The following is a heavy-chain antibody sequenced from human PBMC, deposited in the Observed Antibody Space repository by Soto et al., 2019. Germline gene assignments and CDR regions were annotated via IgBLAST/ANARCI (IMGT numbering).Heavy chain of an antibody. CDR3: ARGPPVDTAMVTQDSSGYYGMDV. D-gene: IGHD5-18*01. CDR2: IIPIFGTA. CDR1: GGTFSSYA. J-gene: IGHJ6*02. Sequence: QVQLVQSGAEVKKPGSSVKVSCKASGGTFSSYAISWVRQAPGQGLEWMGGIIPIFGTANYAQKFQGRVTITADESTSTAYVELSSLRSEDTAVYYCARGPPVDTAMVTQDSSGYYGMDVWGQGTTVTVSS. V-gene: IGHV1-69*01.